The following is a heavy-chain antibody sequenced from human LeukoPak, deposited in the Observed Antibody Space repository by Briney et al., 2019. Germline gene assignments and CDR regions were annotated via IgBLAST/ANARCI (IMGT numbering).Heavy chain of an antibody. CDR3: AREQAAAGINYSYYYMDV. Sequence: ASVKVSCKASGYTFTSYGISWVRQAPGQGLEWMGWISAYNGNTNYAQKLQGRATMTTDTSTSTAYMELRSLRPDDTAVYSCAREQAAAGINYSYYYMDVWGKGTTVTVSS. D-gene: IGHD6-13*01. CDR2: ISAYNGNT. J-gene: IGHJ6*03. CDR1: GYTFTSYG. V-gene: IGHV1-18*01.